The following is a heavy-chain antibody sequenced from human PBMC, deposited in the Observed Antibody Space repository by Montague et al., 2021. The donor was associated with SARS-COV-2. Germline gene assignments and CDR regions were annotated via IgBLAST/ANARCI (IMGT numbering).Heavy chain of an antibody. CDR1: DDSMGGYY. V-gene: IGHV4-59*01. Sequence: SETLSLTCNVSDDSMGGYYWSWIRQSPGKGLEWIGYIYYSGSSNYNPSLKSRVTISIDTSKNQFSLNLNSVTAADGAVYYCASPGGYCSGGSCYYVYWGQGTLVTVSS. D-gene: IGHD2-15*01. J-gene: IGHJ4*02. CDR3: ASPGGYCSGGSCYYVY. CDR2: IYYSGSS.